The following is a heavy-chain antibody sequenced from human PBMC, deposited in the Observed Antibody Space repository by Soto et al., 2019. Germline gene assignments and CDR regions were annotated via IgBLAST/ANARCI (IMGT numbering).Heavy chain of an antibody. CDR3: ARGESWGIDY. CDR2: ISYSGST. V-gene: IGHV4-59*01. J-gene: IGHJ4*02. CDR1: GGSISGYL. D-gene: IGHD3-16*01. Sequence: SETLSLTCTVSGGSISGYLWSWVRQPPGRGLEWIGYISYSGSTNYNPSLKSRVTISVDTSKNQFSLKLSSVTAADTAVYYCARGESWGIDYWGQGTLVTVSS.